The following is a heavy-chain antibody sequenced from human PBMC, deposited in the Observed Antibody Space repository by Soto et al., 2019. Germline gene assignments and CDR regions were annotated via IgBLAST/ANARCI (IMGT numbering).Heavy chain of an antibody. CDR3: ARDAEGGIAVAPLQGYYYGMDV. Sequence: ASVKVSCKASGYTFTSYGISWVRQAPGQGLEWMGWISAYNGNTNYAQKLQGRVTMTTDTSTSTAYMELRSLRSDDTAVCYCARDAEGGIAVAPLQGYYYGMDVWGQGTTVTVSS. J-gene: IGHJ6*02. V-gene: IGHV1-18*04. D-gene: IGHD6-19*01. CDR1: GYTFTSYG. CDR2: ISAYNGNT.